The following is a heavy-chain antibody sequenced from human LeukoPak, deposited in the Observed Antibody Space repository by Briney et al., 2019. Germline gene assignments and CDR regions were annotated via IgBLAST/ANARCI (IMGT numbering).Heavy chain of an antibody. D-gene: IGHD2-2*01. CDR2: MNPNSGNT. Sequence: ASVKVSCKASGYTFTSYDINWVRQATGQGGEWMGWMNPNSGNTSYAQKFQARVTITSNTSIRTAYMELISLRSEDTAVYYCARVTSTSLYYYYMDVWGKGTTVTVSS. J-gene: IGHJ6*03. CDR1: GYTFTSYD. V-gene: IGHV1-8*03. CDR3: ARVTSTSLYYYYMDV.